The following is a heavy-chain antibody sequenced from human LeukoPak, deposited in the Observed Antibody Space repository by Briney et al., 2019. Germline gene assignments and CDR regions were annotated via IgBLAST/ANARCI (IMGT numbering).Heavy chain of an antibody. CDR2: ISPIFGTA. D-gene: IGHD2-2*01. CDR3: ASDVHSTADPYDY. V-gene: IGHV1-69*13. J-gene: IGHJ4*02. Sequence: ASVKVPCKASGGTFSSYAISWVRQAPGQGLEWMGGISPIFGTANYAQKFQGRVTITADESTSTAYMELSSLRSEDTAVYYCASDVHSTADPYDYWGQGTLVTVSS. CDR1: GGTFSSYA.